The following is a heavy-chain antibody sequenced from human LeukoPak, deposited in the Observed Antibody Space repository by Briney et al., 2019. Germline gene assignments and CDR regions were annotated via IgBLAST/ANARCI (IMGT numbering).Heavy chain of an antibody. V-gene: IGHV3-30*04. J-gene: IGHJ4*02. CDR3: VRDRDWGFDY. Sequence: PGGSLRLSCAASGFTFSSYAMHWVRQAPGKGLEWVAVISYDGSNKYYADSVKGRFTISRDNSKNTLSLQMNSLRAEGTAVYYCVRDRDWGFDYWGQGTLVTVSS. CDR1: GFTFSSYA. D-gene: IGHD3/OR15-3a*01. CDR2: ISYDGSNK.